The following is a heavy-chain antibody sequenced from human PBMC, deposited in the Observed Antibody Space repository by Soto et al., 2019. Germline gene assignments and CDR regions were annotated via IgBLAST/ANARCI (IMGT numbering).Heavy chain of an antibody. CDR2: ISWNSGSI. Sequence: EVQLVESGGGLVQPGRSLRLSCAASGFTFDDYAMHWVRQAPGKGLERVSGISWNSGSIGYADSVKGRFTISRDNAKNSPYLQMNSLRAEDTALYYCAKDQTYDILGRLAAFDIWGQGTMVTVSS. D-gene: IGHD3-9*01. V-gene: IGHV3-9*01. J-gene: IGHJ3*02. CDR1: GFTFDDYA. CDR3: AKDQTYDILGRLAAFDI.